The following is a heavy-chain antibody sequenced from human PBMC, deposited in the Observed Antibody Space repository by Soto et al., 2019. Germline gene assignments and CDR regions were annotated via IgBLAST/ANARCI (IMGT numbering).Heavy chain of an antibody. V-gene: IGHV4-34*01. CDR2: INHSGST. Sequence: SETLSLTCAVYGGSFSGYYWSWIRQPPGKGLEWIGEINHSGSTNYNPSLKSRVTISVDTSKNQFSLKLSSVTAADTAVYYCASENYDILTGYSSTDAFDIWGQGTMVT. D-gene: IGHD3-9*01. J-gene: IGHJ3*02. CDR3: ASENYDILTGYSSTDAFDI. CDR1: GGSFSGYY.